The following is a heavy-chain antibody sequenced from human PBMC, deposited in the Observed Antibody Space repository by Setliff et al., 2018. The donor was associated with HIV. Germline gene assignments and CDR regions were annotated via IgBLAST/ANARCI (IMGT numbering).Heavy chain of an antibody. J-gene: IGHJ4*02. CDR1: GYFISSGYY. Sequence: SETLSLTCTVSGYFISSGYYWGWIRQPRGKGLEWIGNIYRSGSTYYNPSPKSRVTISVDKSKNQFSLKLSSVTAADTAVYYCGREGEGELPGYWGQGTLVTVSS. V-gene: IGHV4-38-2*02. D-gene: IGHD1-7*01. CDR2: IYRSGST. CDR3: GREGEGELPGY.